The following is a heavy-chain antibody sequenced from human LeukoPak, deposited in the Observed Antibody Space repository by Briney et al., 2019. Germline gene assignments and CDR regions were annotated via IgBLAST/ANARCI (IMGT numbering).Heavy chain of an antibody. D-gene: IGHD3-22*01. J-gene: IGHJ1*01. Sequence: ASVKVSCKASGYTFTSYYMHWVRQAPGQGLEWMGIINPSGGSTSYAQKFQGRVTMTRDTSTSTVYMELSSLRSEDTAVYYCARPWYDSSGYHPVEYFQHWGQGTLVTVSS. CDR1: GYTFTSYY. V-gene: IGHV1-46*01. CDR3: ARPWYDSSGYHPVEYFQH. CDR2: INPSGGST.